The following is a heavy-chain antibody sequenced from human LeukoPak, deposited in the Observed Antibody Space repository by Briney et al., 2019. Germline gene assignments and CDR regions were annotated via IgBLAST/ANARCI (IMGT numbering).Heavy chain of an antibody. CDR2: IYHSGST. CDR1: GGSINSGGYS. CDR3: ARGYGTFDF. V-gene: IGHV4-30-2*01. Sequence: SETLSLTCAVSGGSINSGGYSWVWIRQPPGKGLEWMRYIYHSGSTYYNPCLKSRVTMSVDRSKNHFSLKLNSVTAADTAVYCCARGYGTFDFWGQGILVTVSS. D-gene: IGHD5-18*01. J-gene: IGHJ4*02.